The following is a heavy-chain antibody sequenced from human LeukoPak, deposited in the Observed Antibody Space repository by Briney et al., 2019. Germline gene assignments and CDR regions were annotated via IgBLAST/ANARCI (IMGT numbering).Heavy chain of an antibody. J-gene: IGHJ4*02. CDR1: GFAFTSSA. D-gene: IGHD6-13*01. Sequence: ASVKVSCKASGFAFTSSAVQWVRQARGQRLEWIGWIVVGSGNTNYAQKFQERVTITRDMSTSTAYMELSSLRSEDTAVYYCAADHEGATGTFDYWGQGTLVTVSS. CDR3: AADHEGATGTFDY. V-gene: IGHV1-58*01. CDR2: IVVGSGNT.